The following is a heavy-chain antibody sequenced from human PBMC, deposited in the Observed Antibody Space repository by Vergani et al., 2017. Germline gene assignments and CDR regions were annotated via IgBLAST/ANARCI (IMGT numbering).Heavy chain of an antibody. Sequence: QVQLQESGPGLVKPSETLSLTCTVSGGSISSYYWSWNRQPPGKGLEWIGYIYYSGSTNYNPSLKSRVTISVDTSKNQFSLKLSSVTAADTAVYYCARVGFGEYFFDYWGQGTLVGVSS. D-gene: IGHD3-10*01. CDR2: IYYSGST. CDR3: ARVGFGEYFFDY. V-gene: IGHV4-59*01. CDR1: GGSISSYY. J-gene: IGHJ4*02.